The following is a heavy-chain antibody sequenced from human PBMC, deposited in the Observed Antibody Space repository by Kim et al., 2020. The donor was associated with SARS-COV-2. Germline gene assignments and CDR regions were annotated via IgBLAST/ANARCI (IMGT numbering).Heavy chain of an antibody. Sequence: KCRFTISRYNSKNSLYLQMNSLRTEDTAVYYCAKDRYFNIAALNYYGMDVWGQGTTVTVSS. D-gene: IGHD6-6*01. V-gene: IGHV3-43*01. CDR3: AKDRYFNIAALNYYGMDV. J-gene: IGHJ6*02.